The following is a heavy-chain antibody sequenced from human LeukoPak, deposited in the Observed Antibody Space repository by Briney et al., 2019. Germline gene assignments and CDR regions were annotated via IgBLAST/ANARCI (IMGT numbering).Heavy chain of an antibody. D-gene: IGHD1-26*01. CDR2: INHSGST. CDR1: GGSISSYY. Sequence: PSETLSLTCTVSGGSISSYYWSWIRQPPGKGLEWIGEINHSGSTNYNPSLKSRVTISVDTSKNQFSLKLSSVTAADTAVYYCASRGSYFRRDYWGQGTLVTVSS. J-gene: IGHJ4*02. CDR3: ASRGSYFRRDY. V-gene: IGHV4-34*01.